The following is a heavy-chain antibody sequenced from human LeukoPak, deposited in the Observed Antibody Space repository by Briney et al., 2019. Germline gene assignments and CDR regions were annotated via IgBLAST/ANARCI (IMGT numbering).Heavy chain of an antibody. Sequence: GGSLRLSCATSGFTLSTYWMHWVRQAPGKGLVLVSRIDTDGTITTYTDSVKGRFTISRDNAKNTLYLQMNSLRVEDTAVYYCVRGGAAAGLFDYWGRGTLVTVSS. CDR3: VRGGAAAGLFDY. CDR2: IDTDGTIT. J-gene: IGHJ4*02. CDR1: GFTLSTYW. V-gene: IGHV3-74*01. D-gene: IGHD6-13*01.